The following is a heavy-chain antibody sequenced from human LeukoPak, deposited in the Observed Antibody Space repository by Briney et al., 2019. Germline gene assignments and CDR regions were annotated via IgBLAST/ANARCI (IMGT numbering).Heavy chain of an antibody. CDR2: IKLDGSEK. CDR3: ARDQYDTWSRRGNFDP. J-gene: IGHJ5*02. V-gene: IGHV3-7*03. CDR1: GFSFGKYW. D-gene: IGHD3/OR15-3a*01. Sequence: GGSLRLSCVASGFSFGKYWMSWVRQAPGKGLEWVANIKLDGSEKNYVDSVKGRFTISRDNTKNSLYLQMNSLRAEDTAVFYCARDQYDTWSRRGNFDPWGQGTLVIVSS.